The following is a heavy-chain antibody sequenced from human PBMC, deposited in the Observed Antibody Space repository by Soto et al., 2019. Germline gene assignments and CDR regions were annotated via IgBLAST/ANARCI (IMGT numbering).Heavy chain of an antibody. CDR2: IYYSGST. Sequence: SETLSLTCTVAGGYLSSYYLSWIRQPPGKGLEWIGYIYYSGSTNYNPSLKSRVTISVDTSKNQFSLKLSSVTAADTAVYYCARRYGYSFDYWGQGTLVTVSS. D-gene: IGHD1-1*01. J-gene: IGHJ4*02. CDR3: ARRYGYSFDY. V-gene: IGHV4-59*08. CDR1: GGYLSSYY.